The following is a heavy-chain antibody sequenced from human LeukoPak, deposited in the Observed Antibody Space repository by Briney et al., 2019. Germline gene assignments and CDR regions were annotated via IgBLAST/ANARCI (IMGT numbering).Heavy chain of an antibody. CDR3: AKDHVYDSSGHYYMFGY. Sequence: GGSLRLSCAASGFSFSSYDMHWVRQITGKGLEWVSAIGTLADTYYAGSVKGRFTISRDNAENSLYLQMNSLRAGDTAVYYCAKDHVYDSSGHYYMFGYWGQGTLVIVSS. CDR1: GFSFSSYD. CDR2: IGTLADT. D-gene: IGHD3-22*01. J-gene: IGHJ4*02. V-gene: IGHV3-13*01.